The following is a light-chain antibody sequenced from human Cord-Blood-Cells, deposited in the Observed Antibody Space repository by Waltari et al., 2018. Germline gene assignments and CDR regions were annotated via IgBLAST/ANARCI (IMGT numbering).Light chain of an antibody. CDR2: QDS. V-gene: IGLV3-1*01. Sequence: SYELTQPPSVSVSPGQTASITCSGDTLGDKYACWYQQKPGQSPVLVIYQDSKWPSGIPERFSGSNSGNTATLTISGTQAMDEADYYCQAWDSSTVVFGGGTKLTVL. J-gene: IGLJ2*01. CDR3: QAWDSSTVV. CDR1: TLGDKY.